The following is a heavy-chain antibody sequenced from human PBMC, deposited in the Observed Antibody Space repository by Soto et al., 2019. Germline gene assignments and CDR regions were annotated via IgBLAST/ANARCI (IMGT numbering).Heavy chain of an antibody. CDR3: ASSSGWYHGDYYYGMDV. CDR2: ISSSGSTI. CDR1: GFTFSSYE. D-gene: IGHD6-19*01. V-gene: IGHV3-48*03. Sequence: PGGSLRLSCAASGFTFSSYEMNWVRQAPGKGLEWVSYISSSGSTIYYADSVKGRFTISRDNAKNSLYLQMNSLRAEDTAVYYCASSSGWYHGDYYYGMDVWGQGTTVTVLL. J-gene: IGHJ6*02.